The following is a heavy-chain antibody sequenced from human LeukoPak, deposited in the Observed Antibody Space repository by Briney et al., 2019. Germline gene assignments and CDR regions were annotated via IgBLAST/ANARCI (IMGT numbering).Heavy chain of an antibody. CDR1: DYTFTTYG. CDR3: ARALVVTSPFDY. J-gene: IGHJ4*02. CDR2: ISAYNGNT. Sequence: ASVKVSXKASDYTFTTYGISWVRQAPGQGLEWMGWISAYNGNTNYAQNLQGRVTMTTDTSTSTAYMELRSLNSDDTAVYYCARALVVTSPFDYWGQGTLVTVSS. D-gene: IGHD4-23*01. V-gene: IGHV1-18*01.